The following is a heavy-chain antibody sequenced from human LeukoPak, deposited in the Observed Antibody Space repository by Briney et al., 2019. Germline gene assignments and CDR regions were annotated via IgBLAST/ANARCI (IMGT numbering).Heavy chain of an antibody. V-gene: IGHV4-34*01. Sequence: PSETLSLTCAVYGGSFSDYSWSWIRQPPGRGLEWIGEINPSGSTNYNPSLKSRVTISLDTSKNQFSLKLSSVTAADTAVYYCAGHHPRNTVDFWGQGTLVTVSS. CDR1: GGSFSDYS. J-gene: IGHJ4*02. CDR3: AGHHPRNTVDF. CDR2: INPSGST. D-gene: IGHD2/OR15-2a*01.